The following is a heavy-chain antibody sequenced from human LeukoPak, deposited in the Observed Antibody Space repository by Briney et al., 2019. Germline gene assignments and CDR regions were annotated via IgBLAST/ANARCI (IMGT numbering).Heavy chain of an antibody. J-gene: IGHJ4*02. CDR2: IYYSGST. Sequence: PSETLSLTCTVSGGSISSSSYYWGWIRQPPGKGLEWIGSIYYSGSTYYNPSLKSRVTISVDTSKNQFSLRLSSVAAADTAVYYCARLTYTYYYDSSTYSFWGQGTLVTVSS. D-gene: IGHD3-22*01. CDR3: ARLTYTYYYDSSTYSF. V-gene: IGHV4-39*01. CDR1: GGSISSSSYY.